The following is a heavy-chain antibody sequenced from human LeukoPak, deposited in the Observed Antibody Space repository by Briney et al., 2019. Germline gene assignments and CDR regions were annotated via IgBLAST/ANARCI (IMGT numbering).Heavy chain of an antibody. CDR2: ISSSGSTE. D-gene: IGHD3-16*01. V-gene: IGHV3-48*03. CDR1: GFTFSSYE. Sequence: GGSLRLSCAASGFTFSSYEMNWVRQAPGKGLEWVSYISSSGSTEYYADSVKGRFTISRDDAKNSLYLQMNSLRAEDTAVYFCARDFGPRLYAFDVWGQGTMITVSS. CDR3: ARDFGPRLYAFDV. J-gene: IGHJ3*01.